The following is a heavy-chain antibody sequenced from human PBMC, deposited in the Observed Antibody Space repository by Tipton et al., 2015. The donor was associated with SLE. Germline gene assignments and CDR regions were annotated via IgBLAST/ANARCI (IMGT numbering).Heavy chain of an antibody. Sequence: TLSLTCTVSGSSITSSSHYWSWIRQPPGKGLEGIGYIYYSGSTNYNPSLKSRVTISVDTSKNQFSLKLSSVTAADTAVYYCARAPHLGYCVSNDCYTGLDQWGQGTLVTVSS. CDR2: IYYSGST. D-gene: IGHD2-2*02. J-gene: IGHJ4*02. CDR3: ARAPHLGYCVSNDCYTGLDQ. CDR1: GSSITSSSHY. V-gene: IGHV4-61*01.